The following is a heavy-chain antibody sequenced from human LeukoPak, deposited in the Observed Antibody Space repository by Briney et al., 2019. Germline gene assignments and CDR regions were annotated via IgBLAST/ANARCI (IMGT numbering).Heavy chain of an antibody. D-gene: IGHD3-3*01. V-gene: IGHV4-59*12. Sequence: SETLSLTCTVSGGSISSYYWSWIRQPPGKGLEWIGYIYYSGSTNYNPSLKSRVTISVDTSKNQFSLKLSSVTAADTAVCYCARTTIFGVEFDYWGQGTLVTVSS. CDR1: GGSISSYY. CDR3: ARTTIFGVEFDY. J-gene: IGHJ4*02. CDR2: IYYSGST.